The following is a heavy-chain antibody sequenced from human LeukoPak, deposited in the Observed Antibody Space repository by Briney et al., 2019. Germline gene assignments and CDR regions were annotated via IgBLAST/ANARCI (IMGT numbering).Heavy chain of an antibody. D-gene: IGHD6-19*01. J-gene: IGHJ4*02. CDR1: GFTFSSYV. CDR2: ISGSGGST. CDR3: AKDQWVIAVAGTDFDY. V-gene: IGHV3-23*01. Sequence: GGSLRLSCAASGFTFSSYVMNWVRQAPGKGLEWVSAISGSGGSTYYADPVKGRFTISRDNSKNTLYLQMNSLRAEDTAVYYCAKDQWVIAVAGTDFDYWGQGTLVTVSS.